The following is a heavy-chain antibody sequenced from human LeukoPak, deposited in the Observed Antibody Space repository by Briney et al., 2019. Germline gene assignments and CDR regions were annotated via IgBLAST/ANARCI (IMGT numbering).Heavy chain of an antibody. J-gene: IGHJ6*03. CDR2: IYYSGST. CDR3: ARASSTMVRGVPYYYYMDV. Sequence: SETLSLTCTVSGGSISSYYWSWIRQPPGKGLEWIGYIYYSGSTNYNPSLKSRVTISVDTSKNQFSLKLSSVTAADTAVYYCARASSTMVRGVPYYYYMDVWGKGTTVTISS. CDR1: GGSISSYY. D-gene: IGHD3-10*01. V-gene: IGHV4-59*01.